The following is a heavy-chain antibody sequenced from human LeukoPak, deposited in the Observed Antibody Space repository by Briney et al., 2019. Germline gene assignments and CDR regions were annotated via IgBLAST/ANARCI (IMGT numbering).Heavy chain of an antibody. D-gene: IGHD5-12*01. V-gene: IGHV3-23*01. Sequence: GGSPRLSCAASGFTLRSYDMSWVRQAPGKGLEWVAATSGSGVNSYYADSVRGRFTISRDNSQNTLYLQMDSLRAEDTALYYCAKEYSGYDFDYWGQGTLVTVSS. CDR1: GFTLRSYD. CDR2: TSGSGVNS. J-gene: IGHJ4*02. CDR3: AKEYSGYDFDY.